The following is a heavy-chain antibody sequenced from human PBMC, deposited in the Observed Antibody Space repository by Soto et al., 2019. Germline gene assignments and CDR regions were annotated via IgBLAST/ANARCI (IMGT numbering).Heavy chain of an antibody. J-gene: IGHJ4*02. CDR2: IFYSGST. D-gene: IGHD2-8*01. V-gene: IGHV4-59*01. CDR1: GGSISSYY. CDR3: ARGSPVRANWNFDD. Sequence: PSETLSLTCIVSGGSISSYYWSWIRQPPGRGLEWIGYIFYSGSTNYNPSLKSRVTISVDTSKNQFSLKLNSVTAADTAVYYCARGSPVRANWNFDDWGRGTLVTVSS.